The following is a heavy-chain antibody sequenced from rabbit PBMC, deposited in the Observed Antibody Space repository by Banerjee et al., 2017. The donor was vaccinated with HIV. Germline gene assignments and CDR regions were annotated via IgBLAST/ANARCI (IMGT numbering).Heavy chain of an antibody. J-gene: IGHJ3*01. CDR2: IYTGHGGT. V-gene: IGHV1S45*01. CDR1: GFSYSGGYD. Sequence: QEQLEESGGDLVKPGASLTLTCKASGFSYSGGYDMWCGRQAPGKGLEWIACIYTGHGGTYYASWARGRFTISKTSSTTVTLQMTSLTAADTATYFCARDSGSGWYLDRLDLWGQGTLVTVS. D-gene: IGHD1-1*01. CDR3: ARDSGSGWYLDRLDL.